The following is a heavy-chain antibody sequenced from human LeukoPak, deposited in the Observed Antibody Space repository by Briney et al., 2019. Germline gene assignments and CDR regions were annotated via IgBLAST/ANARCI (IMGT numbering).Heavy chain of an antibody. V-gene: IGHV4-59*08. J-gene: IGHJ4*02. D-gene: IGHD5-24*01. CDR1: GGSISSYY. CDR2: IYYSGST. Sequence: SETLSLTCTVSGGSISSYYWSWIRQPPGKGLEWIGYIYYSGSTNYNPSLKSRVTISVDTSKNQFSLKLSSVTAADTAVYYCARHERGTEMATWWGPLYYFDYWGQGTLVTVSS. CDR3: ARHERGTEMATWWGPLYYFDY.